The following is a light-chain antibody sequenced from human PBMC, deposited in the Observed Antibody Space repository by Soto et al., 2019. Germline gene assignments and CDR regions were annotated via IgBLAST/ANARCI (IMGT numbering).Light chain of an antibody. V-gene: IGLV2-8*01. J-gene: IGLJ2*01. Sequence: QSALTQPPSASGSPGQSVTISCTGTSSDVGAYNYVSWYQQHPGKAPRLMIYEVNKRPSGVPDRFSGSKSGNTASLTVSGLQADDEADYYCASYAGSDTVLFGGGTK. CDR2: EVN. CDR3: ASYAGSDTVL. CDR1: SSDVGAYNY.